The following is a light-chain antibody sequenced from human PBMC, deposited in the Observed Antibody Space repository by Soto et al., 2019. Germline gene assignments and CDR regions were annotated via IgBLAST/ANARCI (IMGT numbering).Light chain of an antibody. V-gene: IGKV3-20*01. J-gene: IGKJ1*01. CDR2: GAS. CDR1: QSVSRSF. Sequence: EIVLTQSPGTLSLSPGERATLSCRASQSVSRSFLAWYQQKPGQAPRLLIYGASSRATGIPDRFSGSGSGTDFTLTISSLEPEDFAVYYCHQYGGSPATFGQGTKVGIK. CDR3: HQYGGSPAT.